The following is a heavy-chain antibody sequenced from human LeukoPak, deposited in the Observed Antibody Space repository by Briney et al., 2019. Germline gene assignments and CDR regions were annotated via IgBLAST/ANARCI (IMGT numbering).Heavy chain of an antibody. CDR2: ISSNGGST. CDR1: GFTFSSYA. V-gene: IGHV3-64D*06. D-gene: IGHD2-8*02. Sequence: PGGSLRLSGSASGFTFSSYAMHWVRQAPGKGLEYVSAISSNGGSTYYADSVKGRFTISRDNSKNTLYLQMSSLRAEDTAVYYCVKGLYVVYRGFDYWGQGTLVTVSS. J-gene: IGHJ4*02. CDR3: VKGLYVVYRGFDY.